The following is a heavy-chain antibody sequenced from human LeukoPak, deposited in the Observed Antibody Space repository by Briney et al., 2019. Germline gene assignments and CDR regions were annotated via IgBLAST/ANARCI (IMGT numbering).Heavy chain of an antibody. Sequence: GGSLRLSCAASGFTVSSNYMSWVRQAPGKGLEWVSVIYSGDSTYYADSVKGRFSISRDNSKNTLYLQMNSLRAEDTAVYYCARGTVYSSGWFHNDHWGQGTLVTVSS. J-gene: IGHJ4*02. V-gene: IGHV3-53*01. CDR2: IYSGDST. D-gene: IGHD6-19*01. CDR3: ARGTVYSSGWFHNDH. CDR1: GFTVSSNY.